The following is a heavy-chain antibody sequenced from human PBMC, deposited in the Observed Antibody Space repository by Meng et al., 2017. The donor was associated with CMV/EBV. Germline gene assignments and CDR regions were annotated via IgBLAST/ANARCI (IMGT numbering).Heavy chain of an antibody. CDR3: ASDCSSTSCSYYYYGMDV. D-gene: IGHD2-2*01. J-gene: IGHJ6*02. V-gene: IGHV3-21*01. CDR2: ISSSSSYI. Sequence: GESLKISCAASGFTFSSYSMNWVRQAPGKGLEWVSSISSSSSYIYYADPVKGRFTISRDNAKNSLYLQMNSPRAEATAVYYCASDCSSTSCSYYYYGMDVWGQGTTVTVSS. CDR1: GFTFSSYS.